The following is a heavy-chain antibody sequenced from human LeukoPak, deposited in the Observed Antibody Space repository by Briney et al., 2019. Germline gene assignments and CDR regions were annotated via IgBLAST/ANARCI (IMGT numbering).Heavy chain of an antibody. CDR1: GYTFTGYY. CDR2: INPNSGGT. V-gene: IGHV1-2*02. D-gene: IGHD3-22*01. J-gene: IGHJ4*02. CDR3: ARDLVYYDSSGYPDY. Sequence: ASVKVSCKASGYTFTGYYMHWVRQAPGHGLEWMGWINPNSGGTNYAQKCQGRVTMTRDTSISTAYMELSRLRSDDTAVYYCARDLVYYDSSGYPDYWGQGTLVTVSS.